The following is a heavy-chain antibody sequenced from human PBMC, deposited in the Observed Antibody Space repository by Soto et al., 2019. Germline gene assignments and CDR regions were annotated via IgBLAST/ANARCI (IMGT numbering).Heavy chain of an antibody. Sequence: AGSLRLSGAAAGFTFSTYAMSWVRQAPGRGLDWVATITGGGGSAYYADSVKGRFTISRDNSRNTLYLQMNRLRVEDTAIYSYATTPRGRYCAYGICSRLDSWGQGSLVTLS. CDR2: ITGGGGSA. CDR3: ATTPRGRYCAYGICSRLDS. V-gene: IGHV3-23*01. D-gene: IGHD2-8*01. J-gene: IGHJ4*02. CDR1: GFTFSTYA.